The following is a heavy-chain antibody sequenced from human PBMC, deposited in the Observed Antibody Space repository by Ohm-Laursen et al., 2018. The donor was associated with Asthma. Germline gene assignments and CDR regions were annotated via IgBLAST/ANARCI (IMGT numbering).Heavy chain of an antibody. D-gene: IGHD6-13*01. CDR2: IYYSGST. V-gene: IGHV4-31*02. J-gene: IGHJ4*02. CDR1: GGSISSGGYY. CDR3: ARSLSAAAGNTGY. Sequence: TLSLTWTVSGGSISSGGYYWSWIRQHPGKGLEWIGYIYYSGSTYYNPSLKSRVTISVDTSKNQFSLKLSSVTAADTAVYYCARSLSAAAGNTGYRGQGTLVTVSS.